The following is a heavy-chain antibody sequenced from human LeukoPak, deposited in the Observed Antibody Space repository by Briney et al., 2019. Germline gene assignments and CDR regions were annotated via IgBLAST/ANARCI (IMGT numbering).Heavy chain of an antibody. D-gene: IGHD3-22*01. CDR2: INPSGGST. J-gene: IGHJ4*02. CDR1: GYTFTSYY. Sequence: ASVKVSCKASGYTFTSYYIHWVRQAPGQGLEWMGIINPSGGSTSYAQKFQGRVTMTRDMSTSTVYMELSSLRSEDTAVYYCARDYYDSSGYYLFDYWGQGTLVTVSS. V-gene: IGHV1-46*01. CDR3: ARDYYDSSGYYLFDY.